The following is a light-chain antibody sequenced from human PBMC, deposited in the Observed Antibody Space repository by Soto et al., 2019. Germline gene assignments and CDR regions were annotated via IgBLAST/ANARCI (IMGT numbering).Light chain of an antibody. CDR1: SSDVGSYNL. J-gene: IGLJ2*01. V-gene: IGLV2-23*03. Sequence: SVLTQPASVSGSPGQSITISCTGTSSDVGSYNLVSWYQQHPGKAPKLMIYEGSKRPSGVSNRFSGSKSGNTASLTISGLQAEDEADYYCCSYASSSTFVFGGGTKLTVL. CDR3: CSYASSSTFV. CDR2: EGS.